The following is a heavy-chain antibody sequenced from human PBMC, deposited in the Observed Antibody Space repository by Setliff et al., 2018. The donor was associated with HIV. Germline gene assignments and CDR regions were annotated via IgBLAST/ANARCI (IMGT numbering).Heavy chain of an antibody. Sequence: PGESLKISCEGSGYSFTSHWIGWVRQRPGKGLEWMGIIYPGDSDTTYSPSFQGQVTISADKSISTAYLQWSSLKASDTAMYYCARHTRQLEFLEWLSPHYYHYYYMDVWGQGTTVTVSS. CDR1: GYSFTSHW. CDR2: IYPGDSDT. V-gene: IGHV5-51*01. CDR3: ARHTRQLEFLEWLSPHYYHYYYMDV. J-gene: IGHJ6*03. D-gene: IGHD3-3*01.